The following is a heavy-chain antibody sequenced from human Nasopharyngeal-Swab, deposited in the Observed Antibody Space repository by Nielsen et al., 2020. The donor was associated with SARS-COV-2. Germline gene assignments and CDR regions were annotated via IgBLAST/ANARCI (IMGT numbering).Heavy chain of an antibody. V-gene: IGHV3-23*01. CDR3: AKGASSGWYGGYYMDV. J-gene: IGHJ6*03. CDR2: ISGSGGST. D-gene: IGHD6-19*01. Sequence: GGSLRLSCAASGFTFSSYAMSWVRQAPGKGLEWVPAISGSGGSTYYADSVKGRFTISRDNSKNTLYLQMNSLRAEDTAVYYCAKGASSGWYGGYYMDVWGKGTTVTVSS. CDR1: GFTFSSYA.